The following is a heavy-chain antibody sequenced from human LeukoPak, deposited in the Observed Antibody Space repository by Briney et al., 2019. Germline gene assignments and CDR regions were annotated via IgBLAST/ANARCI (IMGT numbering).Heavy chain of an antibody. CDR1: RFTFTSSA. CDR3: AASGFPITMMDY. J-gene: IGHJ4*02. V-gene: IGHV1-58*02. CDR2: IVVGSGNT. Sequence: SVKVSCKASRFTFTSSAMQWARQARGQRLEWIGWIVVGSGNTNYAQKFQERVTITRDMSTSTAYMELSSLRSEDAAVYYCAASGFPITMMDYWGQGTLVTVSS. D-gene: IGHD3-22*01.